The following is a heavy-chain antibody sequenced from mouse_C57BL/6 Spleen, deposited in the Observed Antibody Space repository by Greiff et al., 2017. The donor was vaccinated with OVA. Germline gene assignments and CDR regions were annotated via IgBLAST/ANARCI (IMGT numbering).Heavy chain of an antibody. V-gene: IGHV1-42*01. J-gene: IGHJ4*01. CDR3: ARSDYSNYGAMDY. CDR2: INPSTGGT. CDR1: GYSFTGYY. Sequence: VQLKQSGPELVKPGASVKISCKASGYSFTGYYMNWVKQSPEKSLEWIGEINPSTGGTTYNQKFKAKATLTVDKSSSTAYMQLKSLTSEDSAVYYCARSDYSNYGAMDYWGQGTSVTVSS. D-gene: IGHD2-5*01.